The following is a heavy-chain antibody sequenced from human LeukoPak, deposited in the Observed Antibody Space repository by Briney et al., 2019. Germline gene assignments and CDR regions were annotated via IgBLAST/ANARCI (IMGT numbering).Heavy chain of an antibody. J-gene: IGHJ3*02. CDR2: ISYDGSNK. D-gene: IGHD3-10*01. V-gene: IGHV3-30*04. CDR3: ARERMVRGVIRGGAFDI. Sequence: PGGSLRLSCAASGFTFSSYAVHWVRQAPGKGLEWVAVISYDGSNKYYADSVKGRFTISRDNSKNTLYLQMNSLRAEDTAVYYCARERMVRGVIRGGAFDIWGQGTMVTVSS. CDR1: GFTFSSYA.